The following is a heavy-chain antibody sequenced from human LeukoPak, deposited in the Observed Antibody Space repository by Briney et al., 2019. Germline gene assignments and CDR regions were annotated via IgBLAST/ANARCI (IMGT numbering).Heavy chain of an antibody. V-gene: IGHV3-21*01. CDR1: GFTFSSYS. CDR2: ISSSSSYI. Sequence: GGSLRLSCAASGFTFSSYSMNWVRQAPGKGLEWVSSISSSSSYIYYADSVKGRFTISRDNAKNSLYLQMNSLRAEDTAVYYCARDHGMFVDAAMVCDYWGQGTPVTVSS. D-gene: IGHD5-18*01. J-gene: IGHJ4*02. CDR3: ARDHGMFVDAAMVCDY.